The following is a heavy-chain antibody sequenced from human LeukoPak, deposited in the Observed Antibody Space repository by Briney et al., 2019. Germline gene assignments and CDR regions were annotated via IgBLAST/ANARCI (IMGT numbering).Heavy chain of an antibody. D-gene: IGHD2/OR15-2a*01. Sequence: SVKVSCKASGGTFSSYAISWVRQAPGQGLEWMGRIIPILGIANYAQKFQGRVTITADKSTSTAYMELSSLRSEDTAVYYCARRKSVNRDAFDNWGQGTMVTVSS. CDR1: GGTFSSYA. CDR2: IIPILGIA. CDR3: ARRKSVNRDAFDN. J-gene: IGHJ3*02. V-gene: IGHV1-69*04.